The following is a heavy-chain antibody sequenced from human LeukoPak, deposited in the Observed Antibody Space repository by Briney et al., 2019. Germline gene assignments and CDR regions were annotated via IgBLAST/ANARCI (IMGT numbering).Heavy chain of an antibody. D-gene: IGHD3-3*01. J-gene: IGHJ4*02. CDR3: ARIREDITIFGVVIIDYFDY. V-gene: IGHV1-18*01. Sequence: GASVKVSCKASGYTFTSYGISWVRQAPGQGLEWMGWISAYNGNTNYAQKLQGRVTMTTDTSTSTAYMELRSLRSDDTAVYYCARIREDITIFGVVIIDYFDYWGQGTLVTVSS. CDR1: GYTFTSYG. CDR2: ISAYNGNT.